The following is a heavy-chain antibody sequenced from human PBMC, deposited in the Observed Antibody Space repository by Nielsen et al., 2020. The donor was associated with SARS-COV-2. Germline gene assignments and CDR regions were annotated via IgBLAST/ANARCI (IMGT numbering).Heavy chain of an antibody. CDR1: GFTFSSYW. CDR3: ARAFEELGYCSSTSCPFDY. D-gene: IGHD2-2*01. J-gene: IGHJ4*02. Sequence: GESLKISCAASGFTFSSYWMHWVGQAPGKGLVWVSRINSDGSSTSYADSVKGRFTISRDNAKNTLYLQMNSLRAEDTAVYYCARAFEELGYCSSTSCPFDYWGQGTLVTVSS. CDR2: INSDGSST. V-gene: IGHV3-74*01.